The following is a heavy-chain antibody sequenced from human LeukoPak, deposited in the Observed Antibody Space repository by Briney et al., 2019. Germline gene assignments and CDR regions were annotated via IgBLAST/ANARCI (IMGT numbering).Heavy chain of an antibody. CDR3: AGLNYYDSSGRIDY. Sequence: SETLSLTCTVSGGSISSYYWSWIRQPAGKGLEWIGRIYTSGSTNYNPSLKSRVTMSVDTSKNQFSLKLGSVTAADTAVYYCAGLNYYDSSGRIDYWGQGTLVTVSS. D-gene: IGHD3-22*01. CDR2: IYTSGST. CDR1: GGSISSYY. V-gene: IGHV4-4*07. J-gene: IGHJ4*02.